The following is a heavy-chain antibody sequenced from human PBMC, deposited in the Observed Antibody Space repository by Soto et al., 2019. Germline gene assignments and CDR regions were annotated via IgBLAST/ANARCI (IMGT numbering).Heavy chain of an antibody. D-gene: IGHD3-10*01. CDR2: IKEDGTQT. J-gene: IGHJ1*01. Sequence: GGSLRLSCVVSGFSLSGFWMSWVRQAPGKGLEWVANIKEDGTQTYYVDSVKGRFTISRDNAKNSLFLQMNSLRVEDTAGDYCVRDYSGPGPDWGQGPRVTVSS. V-gene: IGHV3-7*04. CDR1: GFSLSGFW. CDR3: VRDYSGPGPD.